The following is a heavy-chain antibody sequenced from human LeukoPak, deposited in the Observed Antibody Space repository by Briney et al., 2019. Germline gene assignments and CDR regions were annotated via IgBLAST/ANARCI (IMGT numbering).Heavy chain of an antibody. CDR2: ISGSGGST. J-gene: IGHJ4*02. Sequence: GGSLRLSCAASGFTFSSYAMSWVRQAPGKGLEWVSAISGSGGSTYYADSVKGRFTISRDNSENTLYLQMNSLRAEDTAVYYCAKEKGSGVSSGWYGFDYWGQGTLVTVSS. D-gene: IGHD6-19*01. CDR3: AKEKGSGVSSGWYGFDY. V-gene: IGHV3-23*01. CDR1: GFTFSSYA.